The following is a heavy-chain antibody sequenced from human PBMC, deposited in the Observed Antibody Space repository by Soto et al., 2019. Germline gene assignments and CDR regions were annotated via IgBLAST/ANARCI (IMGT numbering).Heavy chain of an antibody. CDR1: GVTVSSDAYY. J-gene: IGHJ4*02. CDR3: ARYRFSGTKWPKFDY. CDR2: IYHTGST. V-gene: IGHV4-31*03. Sequence: SETLSLTCTVSGVTVSSDAYYWSWIRQPPGKGLEWIGNIYHTGSTYYSPSLKSRVDISLDRSTNQFSLRLSSVTAADTAVYYCARYRFSGTKWPKFDYWGQGTLVTVSS. D-gene: IGHD3-16*02.